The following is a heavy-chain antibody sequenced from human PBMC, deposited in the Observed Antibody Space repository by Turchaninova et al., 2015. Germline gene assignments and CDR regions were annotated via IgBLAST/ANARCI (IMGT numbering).Heavy chain of an antibody. V-gene: IGHV7-4-1*02. J-gene: IGHJ1*01. CDR2: INTNTGNP. Sequence: QVQLVHSRSELKKPGASVKVSCQASGYTFTSYAMNWGRQAPGQGLEWMGWINTNTGNPTYAQGFTGRFVFSLDTSVSTAYLQISSLKAEDTAVYYCAPYIYSNSAEYFQHWGQGTLVTVSS. D-gene: IGHD4-11*01. CDR3: APYIYSNSAEYFQH. CDR1: GYTFTSYA.